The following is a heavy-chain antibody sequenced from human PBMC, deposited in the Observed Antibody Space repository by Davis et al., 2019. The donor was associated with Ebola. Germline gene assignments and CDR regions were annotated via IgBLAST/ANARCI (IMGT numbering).Heavy chain of an antibody. Sequence: GSLRLSCTVSGCSISSYYWSWIRQPPGKGLEWIGYIYYSGNTNYNPSLKSRITISVDTSKNQFSLKLNSVTAADTAVYYCARVAVVVTNKRYYYYGMDVWGQGTTVTVSS. CDR3: ARVAVVVTNKRYYYYGMDV. J-gene: IGHJ6*02. V-gene: IGHV4-59*01. D-gene: IGHD3-22*01. CDR1: GCSISSYY. CDR2: IYYSGNT.